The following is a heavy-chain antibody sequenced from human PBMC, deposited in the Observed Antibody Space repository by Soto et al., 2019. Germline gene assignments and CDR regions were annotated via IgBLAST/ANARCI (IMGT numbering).Heavy chain of an antibody. D-gene: IGHD3-10*01. CDR1: GYAFNNYD. J-gene: IGHJ5*02. CDR2: MNPNSGNT. Sequence: GASVKVSCKASGYAFNNYDINWVRQATGQGLEWMGWMNPNSGNTGYSPKFQGRIIMTRDTSISTAYMEMNSLTSEDTAIYYCARARTTPHTSGNYYNWFDPWGQGTLVTVSS. CDR3: ARARTTPHTSGNYYNWFDP. V-gene: IGHV1-8*01.